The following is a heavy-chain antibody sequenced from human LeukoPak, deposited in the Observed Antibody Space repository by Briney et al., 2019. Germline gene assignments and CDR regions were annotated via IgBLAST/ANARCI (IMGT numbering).Heavy chain of an antibody. J-gene: IGHJ4*02. CDR2: VGAGGGNT. V-gene: IGHV3-23*01. D-gene: IGHD6-19*01. Sequence: GGSLSLSCAASGFPFSRYAMTWVRQAPPQGMEYVSSVGAGGGNTHYAESVKGRFAISRDNSKNTLYLLMNSLRADDTAIYYCAIDPYSDGWMGGDYFDYWGQGALVTVSS. CDR1: GFPFSRYA. CDR3: AIDPYSDGWMGGDYFDY.